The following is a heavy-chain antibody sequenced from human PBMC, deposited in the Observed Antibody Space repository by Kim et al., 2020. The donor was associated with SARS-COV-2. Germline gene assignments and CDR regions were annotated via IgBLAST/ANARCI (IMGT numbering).Heavy chain of an antibody. CDR2: INHSGST. Sequence: SETLSLTCAVYGGSFSGYYWSWIRQPPGKGLEWIGEINHSGSTNYNPSLKSRVTISVDTSKNQFSLKLSSVTAADTAVYYCARGIWRKGYYMDVWGKGTT. V-gene: IGHV4-34*01. J-gene: IGHJ6*03. D-gene: IGHD3-3*01. CDR3: ARGIWRKGYYMDV. CDR1: GGSFSGYY.